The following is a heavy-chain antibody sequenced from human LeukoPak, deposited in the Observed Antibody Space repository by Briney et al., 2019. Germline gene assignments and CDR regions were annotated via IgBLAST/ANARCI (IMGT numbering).Heavy chain of an antibody. CDR3: ARDPYSGSYGNYYYYFMDV. Sequence: GGSLRLSCAASGFTFSSYAMSWVRQAPGKGLEWVSSITSGSSYRFYADSVKGRFTISRDNAKNSLYLQMNSLRAEDTAVYYCARDPYSGSYGNYYYYFMDVGGKGTTVTISS. CDR2: ITSGSSYR. D-gene: IGHD1-26*01. V-gene: IGHV3-21*01. CDR1: GFTFSSYA. J-gene: IGHJ6*03.